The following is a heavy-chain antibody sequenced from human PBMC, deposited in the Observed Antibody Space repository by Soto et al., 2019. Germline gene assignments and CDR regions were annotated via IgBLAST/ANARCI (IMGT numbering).Heavy chain of an antibody. CDR1: GGSFSGYY. Sequence: PSETLSLTCAVYGGSFSGYYWSWIRQPPGKGLEWIGEINHSGSANYNPSLKSRVTISVHTSSSQFSLELSSVTAADTAVYYCARDRRIAVAGTGLYYYGMGVRGQGTTVTVSS. V-gene: IGHV4-34*01. CDR3: ARDRRIAVAGTGLYYYGMGV. CDR2: INHSGSA. J-gene: IGHJ6*02. D-gene: IGHD6-19*01.